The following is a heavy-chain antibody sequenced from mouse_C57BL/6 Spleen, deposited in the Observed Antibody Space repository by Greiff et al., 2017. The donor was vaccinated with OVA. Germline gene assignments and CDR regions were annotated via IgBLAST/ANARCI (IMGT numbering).Heavy chain of an antibody. CDR3: EREDCYGSGYYLDY. CDR2: ISDGGSYT. V-gene: IGHV5-4*01. D-gene: IGHD1-1*01. Sequence: EVQGVESGGGLVKPGGSLKLSCAASGFTFSSYAMSWVRQTPEKRLEWVATISDGGSYTYYPDNVKGRFTISRDNAKNNLYLQMSHLKSEATAMYYCEREDCYGSGYYLDYWGQGTTLTVSS. J-gene: IGHJ2*01. CDR1: GFTFSSYA.